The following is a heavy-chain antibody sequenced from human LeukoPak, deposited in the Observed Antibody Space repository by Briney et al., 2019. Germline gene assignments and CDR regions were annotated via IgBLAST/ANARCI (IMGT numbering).Heavy chain of an antibody. CDR3: AKDVRGSTSWYGLDY. J-gene: IGHJ4*02. V-gene: IGHV3-7*03. CDR1: GFTFSSYW. CDR2: IKQDGSEK. D-gene: IGHD6-13*01. Sequence: GGSLRLSCAASGFTFSSYWMSWVRQAPGKGLEWVANIKQDGSEKYYVDSVKGRFTISRDNSKNSLYLQMNSLRSEDTALYYCAKDVRGSTSWYGLDYWGQGTLVTVSS.